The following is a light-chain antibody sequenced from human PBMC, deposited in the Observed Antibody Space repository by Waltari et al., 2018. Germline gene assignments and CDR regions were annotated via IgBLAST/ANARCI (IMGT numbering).Light chain of an antibody. CDR1: SSSIGGHIH. Sequence: QSALTQPASVSVSPGQSIAISFTGPSSSIGGHIHVPWYHQHPAQASKTIIYNVLNRPSGVSDRFSGSKSGNTASLTISGLQAEDEADYYCGSYRSGSTLVFGGGTRLTVL. CDR2: NVL. J-gene: IGLJ2*01. CDR3: GSYRSGSTLV. V-gene: IGLV2-14*03.